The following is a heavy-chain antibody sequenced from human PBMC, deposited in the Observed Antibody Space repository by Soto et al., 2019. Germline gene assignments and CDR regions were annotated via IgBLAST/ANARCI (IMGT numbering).Heavy chain of an antibody. D-gene: IGHD4-17*01. CDR2: IYYSGST. CDR3: ARILVPDGDPDDGAFDI. J-gene: IGHJ3*02. V-gene: IGHV4-31*03. CDR1: GGSISSGGYY. Sequence: QVQLQESGPGLVKPSQTLSLTCTVSGGSISSGGYYWSWIRQHPGKGLEWIGYIYYSGSTYYNPSLKSRVTISVDTSKNRFSLKLSSVTAADTAVYYCARILVPDGDPDDGAFDIWGQGTMVTVSS.